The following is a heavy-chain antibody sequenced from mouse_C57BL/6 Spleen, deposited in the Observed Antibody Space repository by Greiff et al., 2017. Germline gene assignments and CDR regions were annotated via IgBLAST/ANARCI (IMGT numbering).Heavy chain of an antibody. CDR1: GYAFTNYL. J-gene: IGHJ3*01. Sequence: VKLQESGAELVRPGTSVKVSCKASGYAFTNYLIEWVKQRPGQGLEWIGVINPGSGGTNYNEKFKGKATLTADKSSSTAYMQLRSLTSEDSAVYFCARNDGNYAWFAYWGQGTLVTVSA. CDR2: INPGSGGT. CDR3: ARNDGNYAWFAY. V-gene: IGHV1-54*01. D-gene: IGHD2-3*01.